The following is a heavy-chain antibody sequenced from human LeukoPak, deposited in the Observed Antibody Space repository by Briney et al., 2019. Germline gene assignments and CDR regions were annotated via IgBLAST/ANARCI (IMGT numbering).Heavy chain of an antibody. V-gene: IGHV3-21*01. CDR1: GFTLSSYS. CDR3: ARDCSSTSCRYFRPRTHNNWFDR. Sequence: PGGSLRLSCAASGFTLSSYSMNWVRQAPGKGLEWVSSISSSSSYIYYADSVKGRFTISRDNAKNSLYLQMNSLRAEDTAVYYCARDCSSTSCRYFRPRTHNNWFDRWGQGTLVTVSS. CDR2: ISSSSSYI. D-gene: IGHD2-2*01. J-gene: IGHJ5*02.